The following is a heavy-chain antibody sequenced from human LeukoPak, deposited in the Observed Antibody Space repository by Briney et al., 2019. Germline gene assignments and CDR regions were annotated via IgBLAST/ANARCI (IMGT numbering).Heavy chain of an antibody. D-gene: IGHD3-9*01. Sequence: PSETLSLTCTVSGGSISSYYWSWIRQPPGKGLEWIGYIYYSGSTNYNPSLKSRVTISVDTSKNQFSLKLSSVTAADTAVYYCARAIFTIRYFDWLLSPPYYYYGMDVWGQGTTVTVSS. CDR2: IYYSGST. V-gene: IGHV4-59*01. J-gene: IGHJ6*02. CDR3: ARAIFTIRYFDWLLSPPYYYYGMDV. CDR1: GGSISSYY.